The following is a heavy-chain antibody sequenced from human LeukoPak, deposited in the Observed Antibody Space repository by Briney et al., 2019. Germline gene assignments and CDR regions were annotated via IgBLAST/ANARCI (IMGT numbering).Heavy chain of an antibody. CDR1: GYTFTSYG. CDR2: ISAYNGNT. D-gene: IGHD2-21*02. Sequence: ASVKVSCKASGYTFTSYGISWVRQAPGQGLEWMGWISAYNGNTNYAQKLQGRVTMTTDTSTSTAYMELRSLRSDDTAVYYCARDTGEPGGDYGFDYWGQGTLVTVSS. J-gene: IGHJ4*02. CDR3: ARDTGEPGGDYGFDY. V-gene: IGHV1-18*01.